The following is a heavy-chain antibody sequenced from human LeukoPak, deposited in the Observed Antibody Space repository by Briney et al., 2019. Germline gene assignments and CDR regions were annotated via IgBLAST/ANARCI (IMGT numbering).Heavy chain of an antibody. CDR1: GYTYTNYG. CDR3: ARGGWELLPFDY. D-gene: IGHD1-26*01. J-gene: IGHJ4*02. CDR2: IIPIFGTA. V-gene: IGHV1-69*13. Sequence: ASVKVSCKASGYTYTNYGISWVRQAPGQGLEWMGGIIPIFGTANYAQKFQGRVTITADESTSTAYMELSSLRSEDTAVYYCARGGWELLPFDYWGQGTLVTVSS.